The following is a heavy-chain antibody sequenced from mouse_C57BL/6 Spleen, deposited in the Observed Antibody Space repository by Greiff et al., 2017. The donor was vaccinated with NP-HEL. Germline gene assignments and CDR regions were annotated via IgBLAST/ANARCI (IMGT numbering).Heavy chain of an antibody. CDR3: ARNYYSNYGRLDY. J-gene: IGHJ2*01. CDR2: INPSSGYT. V-gene: IGHV1-7*01. Sequence: QVQLKESGAELAKPGASVKLSCKASGYTFTSYWMHWVKQRPGQGLEWIGYINPSSGYTKYNQKFKDKATLTADKSSSTAYMQLSSLTYEDSAVYYCARNYYSNYGRLDYWGQGTTLTVSS. D-gene: IGHD2-5*01. CDR1: GYTFTSYW.